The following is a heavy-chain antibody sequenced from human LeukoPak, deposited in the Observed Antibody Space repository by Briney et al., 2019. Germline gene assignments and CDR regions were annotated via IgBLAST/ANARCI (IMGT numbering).Heavy chain of an antibody. CDR3: ARDHLVRGVTIFDY. CDR2: TYYRSKWYN. CDR1: GDSVSSNSAA. Sequence: SQTLSLTCAISGDSVSSNSAAWNWIRQSPSRGLEWLGRTYYRSKWYNDYAVSVKSRITINSDTSKNQFSLQLNSVTPEDTAVYYCARDHLVRGVTIFDYWGQGTLVTVSS. D-gene: IGHD3-10*01. J-gene: IGHJ4*02. V-gene: IGHV6-1*01.